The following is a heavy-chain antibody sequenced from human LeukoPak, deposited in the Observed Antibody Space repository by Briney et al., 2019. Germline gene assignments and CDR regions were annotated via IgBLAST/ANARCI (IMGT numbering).Heavy chain of an antibody. CDR3: ASSLYYYDSSSYDDAFDI. J-gene: IGHJ3*02. CDR2: INHSGST. D-gene: IGHD3-22*01. Sequence: SETLSLTCAVYGGSFSGYYWSWIRQPPGKGLEWIGEINHSGSTNYNPSLKSRVTISVDTSKNQFSLKLSSVTAADTAVYYCASSLYYYDSSSYDDAFDIWGQGTMVTVSS. V-gene: IGHV4-34*01. CDR1: GGSFSGYY.